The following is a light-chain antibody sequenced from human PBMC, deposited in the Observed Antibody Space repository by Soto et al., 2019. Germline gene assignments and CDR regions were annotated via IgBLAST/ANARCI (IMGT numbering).Light chain of an antibody. V-gene: IGKV3-20*01. J-gene: IGKJ1*01. CDR1: QSVYSSY. Sequence: VLTQSPGTLSLSPCERATLSFMASQSVYSSYLAWYPQKPGQAPRLLICGASNRATGIPDRFSGSGSGTDFTLAISRLEPDDFAVYYCQKYGSSPPWTFGQGTKVDIK. CDR2: GAS. CDR3: QKYGSSPPWT.